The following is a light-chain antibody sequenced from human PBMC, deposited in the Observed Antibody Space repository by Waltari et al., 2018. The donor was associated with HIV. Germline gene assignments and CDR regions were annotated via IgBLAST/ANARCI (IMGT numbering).Light chain of an antibody. CDR1: SSEVCGCNC. CDR2: DVN. J-gene: IGLJ3*02. CDR3: CSYAGESTWV. Sequence: QSALTQPAYGSGPPGQSRTIPGAVTSSEVCGCNCVSWYQQHPGKAPKLMLYDVNKRPSGVYDRFSGSKSGNAASLTISGLQAEDEADYYCCSYAGESTWVFGGGTKLTVL. V-gene: IGLV2-23*02.